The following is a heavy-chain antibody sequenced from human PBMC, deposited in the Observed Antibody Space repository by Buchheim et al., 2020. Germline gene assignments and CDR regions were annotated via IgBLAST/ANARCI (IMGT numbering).Heavy chain of an antibody. CDR3: ARGFPNYYYGMDV. Sequence: QVQLQQWGAGLLKPSETLSLTCAVYGGSFSGYYWSWIRQPPGKGLEWIGEINHRGSTNYNPSLKSRVTIAVDTSKNQFSLKLSSVTAADTAVYYCARGFPNYYYGMDVWGQGTT. V-gene: IGHV4-34*01. J-gene: IGHJ6*02. CDR2: INHRGST. CDR1: GGSFSGYY.